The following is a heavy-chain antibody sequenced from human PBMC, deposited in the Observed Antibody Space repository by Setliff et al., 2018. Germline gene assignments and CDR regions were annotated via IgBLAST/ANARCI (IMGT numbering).Heavy chain of an antibody. D-gene: IGHD6-13*01. J-gene: IGHJ1*01. CDR2: INPNSGGT. CDR3: ARGTSSSSWPEYFQH. V-gene: IGHV1-2*02. Sequence: ASVKVSCKASGGTFSSYAISWVRQAPGQGLEYMGWINPNSGGTNYAPKFQGRVTMTRDTSISTAYMELSRLRSDDTAVYYCARGTSSSSWPEYFQHWGQGTLVTVSS. CDR1: GGTFSSYA.